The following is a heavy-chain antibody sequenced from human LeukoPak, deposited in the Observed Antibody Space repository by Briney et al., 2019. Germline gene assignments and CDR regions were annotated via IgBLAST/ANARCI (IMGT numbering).Heavy chain of an antibody. CDR1: GGSISGGGYY. V-gene: IGHV4-31*03. CDR2: IYYSGST. Sequence: SETLSLTCTVSGGSISGGGYYWSWIRQHPGKGLEWIGYIYYSGSTYYNPSLKSRVTISVDTSKNQFSLKLSSVTAADTAVYYCARDLWSSSSGSYFDYWGQGTLVTVSS. D-gene: IGHD6-6*01. CDR3: ARDLWSSSSGSYFDY. J-gene: IGHJ4*02.